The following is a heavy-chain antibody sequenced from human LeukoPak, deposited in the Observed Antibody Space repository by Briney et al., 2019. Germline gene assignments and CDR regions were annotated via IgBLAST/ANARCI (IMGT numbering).Heavy chain of an antibody. D-gene: IGHD4-23*01. V-gene: IGHV3-23*01. CDR1: GFTFSSYA. CDR2: ISGSGGST. CDR3: ARLTGGTVVRLKYWFDY. Sequence: GGSLRLSCAASGFTFSSYAMSWVRQAPGKGLEWVSAISGSGGSTYYADSVKGRFTISRDNSKNTLYLQMNSLRAEDTAVYYCARLTGGTVVRLKYWFDYWGQGTLVTVSS. J-gene: IGHJ4*02.